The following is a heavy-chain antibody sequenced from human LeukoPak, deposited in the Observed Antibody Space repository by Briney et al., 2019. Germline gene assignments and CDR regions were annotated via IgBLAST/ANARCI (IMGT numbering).Heavy chain of an antibody. V-gene: IGHV1-69*04. CDR1: GGTFSSYA. CDR3: ASSEGTYYYGSGTFGGY. J-gene: IGHJ4*02. Sequence: SVTVSFKSSGGTFSSYAISWVRQAPGQGLEWMGRIIPILGIANYAQKFQGRVTITADKSTSTAYMELSSLRSEDTAVYYCASSEGTYYYGSGTFGGYWGQGTLVTVSS. CDR2: IIPILGIA. D-gene: IGHD3-10*01.